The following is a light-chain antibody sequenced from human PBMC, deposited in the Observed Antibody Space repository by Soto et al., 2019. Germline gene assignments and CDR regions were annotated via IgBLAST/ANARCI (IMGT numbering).Light chain of an antibody. CDR3: QQYGGSPPYT. CDR1: QSISSSY. V-gene: IGKV3-20*01. Sequence: VLTQSPGTLSLSPGERATISCRASQSISSSYLAWYQHKPGQAPRLLIYGASSRATGIPHRRSGSGSGTDFTLTISRLEPEDCGVYYCQQYGGSPPYTFGQGTRLEIK. CDR2: GAS. J-gene: IGKJ2*01.